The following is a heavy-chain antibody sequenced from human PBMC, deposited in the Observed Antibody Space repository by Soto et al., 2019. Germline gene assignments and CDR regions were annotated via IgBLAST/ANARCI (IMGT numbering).Heavy chain of an antibody. D-gene: IGHD2-15*01. J-gene: IGHJ3*02. CDR1: GFTFSSYA. V-gene: IGHV3-23*01. CDR2: ISGSGGST. CDR3: AKDSRYVDPLIVVVVAAHLQNAFDI. Sequence: GGSLRLSCAASGFTFSSYAMSWVRQAPGKGLEWVSAISGSGGSTYYADSVKGRFTISRDNSKNTLYLQMNSLRAEDTAVYYCAKDSRYVDPLIVVVVAAHLQNAFDIWGQGTMVTVSS.